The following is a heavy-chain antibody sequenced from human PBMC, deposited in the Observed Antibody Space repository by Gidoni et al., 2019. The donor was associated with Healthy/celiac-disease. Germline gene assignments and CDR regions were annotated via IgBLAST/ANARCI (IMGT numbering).Heavy chain of an antibody. CDR1: GGSISSGGYY. CDR3: ARAITPQSCWCLWFDP. J-gene: IGHJ5*02. Sequence: QVQLQESGPGLVKPSQTLSLTCTVSGGSISSGGYYWSWIRQHPGKGLEWIGYIYYSGSTYYNPSLKSRVTISVDTSKNQFSLKLSSVTAADTAVYYCARAITPQSCWCLWFDPWGQGTLVTVSS. V-gene: IGHV4-31*03. CDR2: IYYSGST. D-gene: IGHD2-8*02.